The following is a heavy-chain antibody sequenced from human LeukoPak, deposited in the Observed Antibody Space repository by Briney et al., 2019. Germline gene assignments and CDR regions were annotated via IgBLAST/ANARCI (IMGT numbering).Heavy chain of an antibody. D-gene: IGHD3-3*01. CDR1: GYTFTNYW. CDR3: ARHEVGGDSSSGYEYYYYMDV. V-gene: IGHV5-51*01. CDR2: IYPEDSDT. Sequence: GESLKISCKASGYTFTNYWIGWVRQMPGKGLEWMGIIYPEDSDTKYSPSFQGQVTISVDKSTSTAYLQWSSLKASDTAIYYCARHEVGGDSSSGYEYYYYMDVWGKGTAVTVS. J-gene: IGHJ6*03.